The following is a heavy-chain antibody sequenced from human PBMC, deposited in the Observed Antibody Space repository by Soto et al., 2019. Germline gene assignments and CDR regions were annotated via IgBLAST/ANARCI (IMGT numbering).Heavy chain of an antibody. V-gene: IGHV1-8*01. CDR2: MNPNSANT. Sequence: QVQLVQSGAEVKKPGASVKVSCKASGYTFTSYDINWVRQATGQGLEWMGWMNPNSANTGYAQKFQGTVTMTRNTDISTGYMELSSMRPDSTAVYYGAGGEEVRLGELSSLIDVWVQGTTVTVSS. D-gene: IGHD3-16*02. CDR1: GYTFTSYD. CDR3: AGGEEVRLGELSSLIDV. J-gene: IGHJ6*02.